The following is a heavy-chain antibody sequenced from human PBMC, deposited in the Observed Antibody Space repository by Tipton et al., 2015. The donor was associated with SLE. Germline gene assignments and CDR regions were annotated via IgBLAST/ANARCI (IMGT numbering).Heavy chain of an antibody. CDR2: INHSGST. J-gene: IGHJ4*02. Sequence: GLVKPSETLSLTCAVYGGSFSGYYWSWIRQPPGKGLEWIGEINHSGSTNYNPSLKSRVTISVDTSKNQFSLKLSSVTAADTAVYYCVYGGWLGLDYWGQGTLVTVSS. CDR1: GGSFSGYY. V-gene: IGHV4-34*01. CDR3: VYGGWLGLDY. D-gene: IGHD4-23*01.